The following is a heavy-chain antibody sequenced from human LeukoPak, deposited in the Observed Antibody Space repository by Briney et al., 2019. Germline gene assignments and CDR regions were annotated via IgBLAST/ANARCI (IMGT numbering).Heavy chain of an antibody. D-gene: IGHD2-2*01. V-gene: IGHV3-30-3*01. CDR3: ARTPGYCSSTSCSMGVYFDY. CDR1: GFTFGSYA. CDR2: ISYDGSNK. J-gene: IGHJ4*02. Sequence: GGSLRLSCAASGFTFGSYAMHWVRQAPGKGLEWVAVISYDGSNKYYADSVKGRFTISRDNSKNTLYLQMNSLRAEDTAVYYCARTPGYCSSTSCSMGVYFDYWGQGTLVTVSS.